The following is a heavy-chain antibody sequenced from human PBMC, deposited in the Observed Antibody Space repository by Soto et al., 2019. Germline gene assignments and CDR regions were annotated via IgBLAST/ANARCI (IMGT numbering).Heavy chain of an antibody. V-gene: IGHV3-13*01. CDR1: GCKFVNFD. CDR3: ARETKGRWQNVGYYYYGMDV. J-gene: IGHJ6*02. D-gene: IGHD1-7*01. Sequence: GRSMRLSWXASGCKFVNFDMHWVRKATGKGQEWVSAIGTAGDTYYPGSVKGRFTISRENAKNSLYLQMNSLRAEDTAVYYCARETKGRWQNVGYYYYGMDVWGQGTMVTVSS. CDR2: IGTAGDT.